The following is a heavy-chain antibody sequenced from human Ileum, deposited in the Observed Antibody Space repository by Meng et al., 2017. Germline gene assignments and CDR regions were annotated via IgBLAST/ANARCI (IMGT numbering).Heavy chain of an antibody. CDR2: INHSGST. CDR3: ARSGVLLWFGEDY. V-gene: IGHV4-31*03. CDR1: GGSISSGGYY. D-gene: IGHD3-10*01. J-gene: IGHJ4*02. Sequence: LQESGPGPLKPSQTLSLTCTVSGGSISSGGYYWSWIRLLPGKGLEWIGEINHSGSTNYNPSLKSRVTISVDTSKNQFSLKLSSVTAADTAVYYCARSGVLLWFGEDYWGQGTLVTVSS.